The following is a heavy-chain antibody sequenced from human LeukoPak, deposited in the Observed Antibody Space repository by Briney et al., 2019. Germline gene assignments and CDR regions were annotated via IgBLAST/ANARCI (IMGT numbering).Heavy chain of an antibody. CDR1: GFTFDDYA. CDR3: AKGIGGSYRNGFDY. V-gene: IGHV3-9*03. J-gene: IGHJ4*02. Sequence: GGSLRLSCAASGFTFDDYAMHWVRQAPGKGLEWVSGISWNSGSIGYADSVKGGFTISRDKAKNSLYLQMNSLRAEDMALYYCAKGIGGSYRNGFDYWGQGTLVTVSS. CDR2: ISWNSGSI. D-gene: IGHD1-26*01.